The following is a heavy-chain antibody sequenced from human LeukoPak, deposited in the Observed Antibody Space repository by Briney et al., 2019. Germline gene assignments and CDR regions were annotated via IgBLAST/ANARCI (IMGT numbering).Heavy chain of an antibody. V-gene: IGHV4-59*02. J-gene: IGHJ6*02. D-gene: IGHD2-21*01. Sequence: SETLSLTCTVSDVSVSGYYWTWVRQPAGRGLEWIGYIYNSGNYCYTPSLKSRLTMSVDTSKNQFSLKLSSVTAPDAAVYYCARILTSIDRAHYYGMDVWGQGATVTVSS. CDR2: IYNSGNY. CDR1: DVSVSGYY. CDR3: ARILTSIDRAHYYGMDV.